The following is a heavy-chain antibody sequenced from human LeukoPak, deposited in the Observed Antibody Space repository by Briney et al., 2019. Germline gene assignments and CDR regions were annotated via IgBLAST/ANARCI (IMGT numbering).Heavy chain of an antibody. J-gene: IGHJ6*03. CDR3: AKGPRPDILTGYYLYYYMDV. D-gene: IGHD3-9*01. V-gene: IGHV1-46*01. CDR1: GYIFINHW. Sequence: ASVTVSCKASGYIFINHWMHWVRQAPGQGLEWVGLINPTGTTTLYAQKFQGRITLTRDMSATTDYMELSSLTSEDTAVYYCAKGPRPDILTGYYLYYYMDVWGKGTTVTISS. CDR2: INPTGTTT.